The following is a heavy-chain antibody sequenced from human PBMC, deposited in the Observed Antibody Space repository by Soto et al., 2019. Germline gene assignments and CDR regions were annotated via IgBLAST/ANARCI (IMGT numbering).Heavy chain of an antibody. J-gene: IGHJ6*02. CDR2: INAANGNR. CDR3: GRSVVGATGEILYNAMDV. D-gene: IGHD1-26*01. V-gene: IGHV1-3*01. CDR1: GYTFTTYA. Sequence: QGQLVQSGAEVKKPGASVQVSCKASGYTFTTYALHWVRQARGERLEWMGWINAANGNRKYSKKFQGSVTISRDTSASTTFLELSSLRSEDTAVYYCGRSVVGATGEILYNAMDVWGQGTTVTVSS.